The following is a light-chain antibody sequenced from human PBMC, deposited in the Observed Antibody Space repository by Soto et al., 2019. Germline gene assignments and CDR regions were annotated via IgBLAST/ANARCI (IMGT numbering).Light chain of an antibody. CDR3: SSYADYNYAV. Sequence: QSALTQPPSASGSPGQSVTISCTGTSSDVGGYNYVSWYQQHPGRAPKLIIYEVSKRPSGVPDRFSASKSGNTASLTVSGLQAEDEADYYCSSYADYNYAVFGGGTQLTVL. V-gene: IGLV2-8*01. CDR2: EVS. CDR1: SSDVGGYNY. J-gene: IGLJ7*01.